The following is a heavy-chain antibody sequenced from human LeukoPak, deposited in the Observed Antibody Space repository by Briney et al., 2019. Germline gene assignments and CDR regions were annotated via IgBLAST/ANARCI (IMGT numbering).Heavy chain of an antibody. CDR1: GFTFDDYA. CDR3: ARGPYCTSTSCPIAYFDL. J-gene: IGHJ2*01. V-gene: IGHV3-9*03. D-gene: IGHD2-2*01. Sequence: GGSLRLSXAASGFTFDDYAMHWVRQPPGKGLEWISGISWNSGAIVYADSVKGRFTISRDNAKNSLYLQMSSLRAEDMALYYCARGPYCTSTSCPIAYFDLWGRGTLVTVSS. CDR2: ISWNSGAI.